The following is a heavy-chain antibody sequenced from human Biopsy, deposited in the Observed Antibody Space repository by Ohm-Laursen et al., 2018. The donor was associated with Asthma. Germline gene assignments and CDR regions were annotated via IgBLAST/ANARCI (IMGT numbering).Heavy chain of an antibody. CDR2: IKHDGTEK. V-gene: IGHV3-7*01. CDR3: ARDRYGDYVGWFDP. D-gene: IGHD4-17*01. CDR1: GFTFGDYW. J-gene: IGHJ5*02. Sequence: SLRLSCSASGFTFGDYWMSWVRQVPGKGLEWVANIKHDGTEKNHVDSLKGRFTISRDNATNSLYLQMNSLRAEDTAVYYCARDRYGDYVGWFDPWGQGTLVTVSS.